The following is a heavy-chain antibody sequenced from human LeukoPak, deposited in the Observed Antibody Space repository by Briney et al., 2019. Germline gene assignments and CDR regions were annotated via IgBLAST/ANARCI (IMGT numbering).Heavy chain of an antibody. CDR1: GLIVTRDY. CDR3: ASLGY. J-gene: IGHJ4*02. Sequence: PGGSLRLSCVVSGLIVTRDYMSWVRQAPGKGLEWVSAIYSGGSTYYADSVKGRFTISRDSSKNTLYLQMNSLRAADTAVYYCASLGYWGQGTLVTVSS. CDR2: IYSGGST. V-gene: IGHV3-66*02.